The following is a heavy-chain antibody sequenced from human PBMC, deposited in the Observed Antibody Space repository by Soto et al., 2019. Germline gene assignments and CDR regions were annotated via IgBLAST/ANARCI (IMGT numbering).Heavy chain of an antibody. D-gene: IGHD2-2*01. J-gene: IGHJ4*02. CDR2: IIPIFGTA. V-gene: IGHV1-69*12. CDR1: GGTFSSYA. Sequence: QVQLVPSGAEVKKPGSSVKVSCKASGGTFSSYAISWVRQAPGQGLEWMGGIIPIFGTANYAQKFQGRVTITADESTSTAYMELSSLRSEDTAVYYCASALVPTADGELWYGEHFDYWGQGTLVTVSS. CDR3: ASALVPTADGELWYGEHFDY.